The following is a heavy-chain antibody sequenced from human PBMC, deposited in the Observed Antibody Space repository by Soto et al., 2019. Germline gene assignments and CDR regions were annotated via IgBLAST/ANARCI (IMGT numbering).Heavy chain of an antibody. CDR3: ARDNYGYYYDY. J-gene: IGHJ4*02. CDR1: GDSVSSSTAA. D-gene: IGHD3-10*01. V-gene: IGHV6-1*01. Sequence: SQTHSLTCPISGDSVSSSTAAWNWIRQSLSRGLEWLGRTYYRSKWYRDYGVSVKSRITINADTSKNQFSLQLNSVTPNDTAVYYCARDNYGYYYDYWGPGTLVTVSS. CDR2: TYYRSKWYR.